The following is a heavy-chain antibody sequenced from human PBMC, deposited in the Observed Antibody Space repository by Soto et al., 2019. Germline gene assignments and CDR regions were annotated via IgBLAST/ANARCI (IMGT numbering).Heavy chain of an antibody. Sequence: QVQLQESGPGLVKPSETLSLTCTVSGGSISSYYWSWIRQPPGKGLEWIGYIYYSGSTNYNPSLKSRVTISVDTSKNQVSLKLSSVTAADTAVYYCARERAFDIWGQGTMVTVSS. CDR2: IYYSGST. CDR3: ARERAFDI. J-gene: IGHJ3*02. CDR1: GGSISSYY. V-gene: IGHV4-59*01.